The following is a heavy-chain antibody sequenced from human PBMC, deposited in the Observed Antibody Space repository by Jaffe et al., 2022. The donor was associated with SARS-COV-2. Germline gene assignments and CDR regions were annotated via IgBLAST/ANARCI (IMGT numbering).Heavy chain of an antibody. CDR2: ISAYSGYT. V-gene: IGHV1-18*01. CDR3: VRDGYTNRAYSPIDH. Sequence: QVQLVQSGAEVKRPGASVKVSCKASGYTFNNYGISWLRQAPGRGLEWMGWISAYSGYTNYTQKFQGRITMTTDTSTSAAYMELRSLRSDDTAMYYCVRDGYTNRAYSPIDHWGQGTLLTVSS. D-gene: IGHD2-8*01. J-gene: IGHJ4*02. CDR1: GYTFNNYG.